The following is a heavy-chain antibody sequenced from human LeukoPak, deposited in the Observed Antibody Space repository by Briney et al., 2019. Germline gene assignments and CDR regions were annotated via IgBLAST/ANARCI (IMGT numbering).Heavy chain of an antibody. D-gene: IGHD6-19*01. Sequence: GASVKVSCKASGGTFSSYAISWVRQAPGQGLEWMGGIIPIFGTANYAQKFQGRVTITADESTSTAYMELSSLRSEDMAVYYCARESSGWYSYYFDYWGQGTLVTVSS. CDR2: IIPIFGTA. J-gene: IGHJ4*02. V-gene: IGHV1-69*13. CDR1: GGTFSSYA. CDR3: ARESSGWYSYYFDY.